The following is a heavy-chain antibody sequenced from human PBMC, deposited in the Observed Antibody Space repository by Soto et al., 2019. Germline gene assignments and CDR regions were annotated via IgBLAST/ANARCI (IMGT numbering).Heavy chain of an antibody. J-gene: IGHJ4*02. CDR2: LSGSGGST. CDR1: TFTFSSYA. CDR3: TKIPVTARTFFDY. V-gene: IGHV3-23*01. D-gene: IGHD2-21*02. Sequence: GGSLRLSCAAFTFTFSSYAMSRVRQTPGKGLEWVSALSGSGGSTYYTDSVKGRFTISRDNSKNTRYLQMNSLRAEDTAVYYCTKIPVTARTFFDYWGQGTRVTVSS.